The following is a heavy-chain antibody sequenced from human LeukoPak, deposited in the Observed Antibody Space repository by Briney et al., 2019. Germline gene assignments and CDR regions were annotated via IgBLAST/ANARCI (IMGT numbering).Heavy chain of an antibody. Sequence: SQTLSLTCTVSGGSISSGDYYWSWIRQPPGKGLEWIGYIYYSGSTNCNPSLKSRVTISVDTSKNQFSLKLSSVTAADTAVYYCARAHTAMVYYFDYWGQGTLVTVSS. CDR3: ARAHTAMVYYFDY. D-gene: IGHD5-18*01. J-gene: IGHJ4*02. CDR1: GGSISSGDYY. V-gene: IGHV4-61*08. CDR2: IYYSGST.